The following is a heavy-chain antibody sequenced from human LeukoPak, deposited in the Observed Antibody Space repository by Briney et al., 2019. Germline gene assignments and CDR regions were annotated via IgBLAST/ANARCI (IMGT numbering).Heavy chain of an antibody. CDR2: IIPIFGTA. D-gene: IGHD3-10*01. CDR3: ARTREWSYYGSGHHDAFDI. V-gene: IGHV1-69*13. J-gene: IGHJ3*02. Sequence: SVKVSCKASGGTFSSYAISCVRQAPGQGLEWMGGIIPIFGTANYAQKFQGRVTITADESTSTAYMELSSLRSEDTAVYYCARTREWSYYGSGHHDAFDIWGQGTMVTVSS. CDR1: GGTFSSYA.